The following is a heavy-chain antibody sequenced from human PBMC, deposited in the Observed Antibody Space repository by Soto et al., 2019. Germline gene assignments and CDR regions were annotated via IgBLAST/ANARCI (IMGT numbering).Heavy chain of an antibody. D-gene: IGHD5-18*01. CDR1: GGSISTRNYY. J-gene: IGHJ4*02. V-gene: IGHV4-39*01. Sequence: QLQMQESGPGLVRPSETLSLTCTVSGGSISTRNYYWARIRQPPGKGLDWIGSVYYSGGTYSNPSFSSRVIISVDTSKNQFMLRPSSVNAADTAVYYRASLTANTRYFDDWGQGTMVTVSS. CDR3: ASLTANTRYFDD. CDR2: VYYSGGT.